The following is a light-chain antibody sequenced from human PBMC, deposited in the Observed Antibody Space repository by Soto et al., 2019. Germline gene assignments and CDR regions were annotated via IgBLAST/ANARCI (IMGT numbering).Light chain of an antibody. Sequence: DIQMTQSPSSLSASVGDRVTITCRASQSINKYINWYQQKPGKAPNLLINGASSLQSGVPSRFSGSGSGTDFTLTISNLQPEDFATYYCQQLFIYPPTFGPGTKVDI. CDR3: QQLFIYPPT. V-gene: IGKV1-39*01. CDR2: GAS. CDR1: QSINKY. J-gene: IGKJ3*01.